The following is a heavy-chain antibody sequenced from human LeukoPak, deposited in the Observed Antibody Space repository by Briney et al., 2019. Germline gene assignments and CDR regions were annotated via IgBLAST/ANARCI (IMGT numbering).Heavy chain of an antibody. CDR3: ARDKSSGWFAYFDY. CDR1: GLTFSSYW. J-gene: IGHJ4*02. D-gene: IGHD6-19*01. CDR2: IKQDGSEK. V-gene: IGHV3-7*01. Sequence: GGSLRLSCAASGLTFSSYWMSWVRQAPGKGLEWVANIKQDGSEKYYVDSVKGRFTISRDNAKNSLYLQMNSLRAEDTAVYYCARDKSSGWFAYFDYWGQGTLVTVSS.